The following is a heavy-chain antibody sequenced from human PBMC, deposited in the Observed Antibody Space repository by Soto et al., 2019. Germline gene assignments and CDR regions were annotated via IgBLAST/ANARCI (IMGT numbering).Heavy chain of an antibody. CDR1: GFAFDRYW. Sequence: EVQLVESGGGLVQPGGSLRLSCAASGFAFDRYWMHWVRQIPGEGLVWVSRINTDATTKNYADFVNGGFTISRDNAKNTLYLQMNGLRAEHTAVYHCVRGDFAGSGALTLDPWGQGTLVIVSS. D-gene: IGHD3-10*01. J-gene: IGHJ5*02. CDR2: INTDATTK. V-gene: IGHV3-74*01. CDR3: VRGDFAGSGALTLDP.